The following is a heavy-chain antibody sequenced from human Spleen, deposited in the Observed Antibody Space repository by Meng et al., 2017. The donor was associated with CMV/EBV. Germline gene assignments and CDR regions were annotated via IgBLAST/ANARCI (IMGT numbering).Heavy chain of an antibody. D-gene: IGHD1-1*01. Sequence: GESLKISCAASGFTFSSYAMSWVRQAPGKGLEWVSVIYSGGSSTYYADSVKGRFTISRDNSKNTLYLRMNSLRVEDTAVYYCAKEGRAWTPFDWGQGTLVTVSS. CDR1: GFTFSSYA. J-gene: IGHJ4*02. CDR2: IYSGGSST. V-gene: IGHV3-23*03. CDR3: AKEGRAWTPFD.